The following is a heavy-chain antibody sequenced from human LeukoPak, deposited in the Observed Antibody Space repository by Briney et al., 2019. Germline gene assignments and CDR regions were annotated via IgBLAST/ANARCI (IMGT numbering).Heavy chain of an antibody. CDR1: GFSFGNFW. Sequence: GGSLRLSCAASGFSFGNFWMSWVRQAPGRGLQWVASMKGDGSPTYYVDSVKGRFIISRDNARNSLYLQMNSLRAEDTAVYYCARLFGGVTTFDYWGQGTLVTVSS. V-gene: IGHV3-7*01. CDR3: ARLFGGVTTFDY. J-gene: IGHJ4*02. CDR2: MKGDGSPT. D-gene: IGHD2-8*02.